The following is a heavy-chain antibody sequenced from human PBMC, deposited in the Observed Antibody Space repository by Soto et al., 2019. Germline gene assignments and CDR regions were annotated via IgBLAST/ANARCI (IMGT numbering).Heavy chain of an antibody. CDR2: IFSGGST. V-gene: IGHV3-53*04. D-gene: IGHD3-10*01. CDR1: GFTVSSNY. J-gene: IGHJ2*01. Sequence: EVQLVESGGGLVQTGGSLRLSCAASGFTVSSNYMSWVRQAPGKGLEWVSVIFSGGSTYYTDSVKSRFTISRHNSKNMPYLQMNSLRAEDTAVYYCARDRFPFDLWGRGTLVTVSS. CDR3: ARDRFPFDL.